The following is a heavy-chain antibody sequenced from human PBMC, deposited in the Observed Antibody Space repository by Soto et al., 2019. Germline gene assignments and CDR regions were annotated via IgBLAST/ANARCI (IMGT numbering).Heavy chain of an antibody. D-gene: IGHD6-13*01. Sequence: EVQLVESGGGLVQPGGSLRLSCAASGFTFSSYSMNWLRQAPGKGLEWVSYISSSSSTIYYADSVKGRFTISRDNAKNSLYLQMNSLRAEDTAVYYCARGIAAAGTGEYYFDYWGQGTLVTVSS. CDR3: ARGIAAAGTGEYYFDY. J-gene: IGHJ4*02. CDR2: ISSSSSTI. CDR1: GFTFSSYS. V-gene: IGHV3-48*01.